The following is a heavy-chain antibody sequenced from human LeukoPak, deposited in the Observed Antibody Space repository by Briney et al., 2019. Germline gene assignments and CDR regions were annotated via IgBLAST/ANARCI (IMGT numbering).Heavy chain of an antibody. CDR3: ARFEDGSSWPWPGLDY. V-gene: IGHV1-18*01. CDR1: GYTFTQFA. D-gene: IGHD6-13*01. Sequence: ASVKVSCKTFGYTFTQFAINWMRQAPGQGLEWMGWISAYNGNTNYAQRVQGRVTMTTDTSTSTAYMELRSLRTDDTAIYYCARFEDGSSWPWPGLDYWGQGTLVTVSS. J-gene: IGHJ4*02. CDR2: ISAYNGNT.